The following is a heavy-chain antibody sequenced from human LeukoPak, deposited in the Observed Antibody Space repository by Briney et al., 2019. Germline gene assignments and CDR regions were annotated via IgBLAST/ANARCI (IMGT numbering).Heavy chain of an antibody. CDR2: FDPEDGET. CDR1: GYTLTELS. D-gene: IGHD5-12*01. Sequence: RASVKVSCKVSGYTLTELSIHWVRQAPGKGLEWRGGFDPEDGETIYAQKFQGRVTMTEDTSTDTAYMALSSLRSEATAVYYCATPPLHVALNWFDPWGQGTLGTVSS. V-gene: IGHV1-24*01. J-gene: IGHJ5*02. CDR3: ATPPLHVALNWFDP.